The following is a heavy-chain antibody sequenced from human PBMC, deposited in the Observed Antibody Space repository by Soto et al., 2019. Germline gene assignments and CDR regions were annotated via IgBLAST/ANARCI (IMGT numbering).Heavy chain of an antibody. CDR2: ISGSGGRT. CDR1: LFTFSSYA. Sequence: PVRSLRLSCSASLFTFSSYAMSWVLQSPLKGLEWFSAISGSGGRTYYADSVKGRFTISRDNSKNTLYLQMNSLRAEDTAVYYCAKDLVVVAATAQFEYWGQGTLVTVSS. V-gene: IGHV3-23*01. J-gene: IGHJ4*02. CDR3: AKDLVVVAATAQFEY. D-gene: IGHD2-15*01.